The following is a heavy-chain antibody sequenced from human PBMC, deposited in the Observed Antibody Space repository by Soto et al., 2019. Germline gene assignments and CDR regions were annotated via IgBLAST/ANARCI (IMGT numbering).Heavy chain of an antibody. J-gene: IGHJ3*02. Sequence: QVQLQQWGAGLLKPSETLSLTCAVYGGFVSSGSYYWSWIRQPPGKGLEWIGEMRHSGGTHFNPALKSRVTLSVDTSNNQFSLKMSSVTAAVTALYYCARVERGTATTVVDAFDIWGPGAMVTVSS. V-gene: IGHV4-34*01. CDR3: ARVERGTATTVVDAFDI. D-gene: IGHD1-1*01. CDR1: GGFVSSGSYY. CDR2: MRHSGGT.